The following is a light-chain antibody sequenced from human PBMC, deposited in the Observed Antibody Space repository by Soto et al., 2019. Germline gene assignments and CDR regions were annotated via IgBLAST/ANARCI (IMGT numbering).Light chain of an antibody. CDR1: SSNIGSNT. J-gene: IGLJ2*01. V-gene: IGLV1-44*01. CDR3: SAWDDSLNGVV. Sequence: QSVLTQPPSASGTPGQTVTISCSGSSSNIGSNTVNSYQQLPGTAPTLLIYSNNHRPSGVPDRFSGSKSGTSASLPISGLQSEDEADYYCSAWDDSLNGVVFGGGTKLTVL. CDR2: SNN.